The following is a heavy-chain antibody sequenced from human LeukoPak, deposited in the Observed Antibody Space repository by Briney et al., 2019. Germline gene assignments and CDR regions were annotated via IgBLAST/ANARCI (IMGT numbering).Heavy chain of an antibody. V-gene: IGHV3-9*01. Sequence: PGGSLRLSCAASGLAFSAYKMHWVRQAPGKGLEWVSGISWNSGSIGYADSVKGRFTISRDNAKNSLYLQMNSLRAEDTALYYCAKANYYYDSSGYVSPFDYWGQGTLVTVSS. CDR2: ISWNSGSI. CDR3: AKANYYYDSSGYVSPFDY. CDR1: GLAFSAYK. D-gene: IGHD3-22*01. J-gene: IGHJ4*02.